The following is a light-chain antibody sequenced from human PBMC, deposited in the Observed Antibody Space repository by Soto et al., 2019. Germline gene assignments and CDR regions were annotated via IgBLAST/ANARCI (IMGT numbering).Light chain of an antibody. CDR2: AAS. CDR1: QDIRNE. Sequence: AIQMTQSPSSLSASVGDRVTITCRASQDIRNELGWYQQRPGKAPKLLIYAASTLESGVPSRFSAGGSGTDFTLTISSLRPEDFATYYCLQDNSYPRTFGQGTRVEIK. J-gene: IGKJ1*01. CDR3: LQDNSYPRT. V-gene: IGKV1-6*01.